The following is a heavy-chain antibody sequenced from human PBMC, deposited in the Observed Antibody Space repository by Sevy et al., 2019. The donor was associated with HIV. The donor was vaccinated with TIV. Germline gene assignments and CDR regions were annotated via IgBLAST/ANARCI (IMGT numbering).Heavy chain of an antibody. J-gene: IGHJ4*02. Sequence: GGSLRLSCAASGFSLNSYWMSWVRQAPGKGLEWVANIKQDGSVKYYVDSVKGRFTISKDNARNLLYLQMNSLRAEDTALYYCVRAIAADGRFWGQGTLVTVSS. V-gene: IGHV3-7*01. CDR2: IKQDGSVK. CDR1: GFSLNSYW. CDR3: VRAIAADGRF. D-gene: IGHD6-13*01.